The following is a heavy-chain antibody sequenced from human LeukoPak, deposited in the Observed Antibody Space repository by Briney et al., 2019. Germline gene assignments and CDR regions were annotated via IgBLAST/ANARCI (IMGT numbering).Heavy chain of an antibody. J-gene: IGHJ4*02. Sequence: PGGSLRLSCIASGFTLSDFAMNWVRQAPGKGLEWVGRIKSKTDVGTTDYAAPVKGRFTMLRDDSKNTVYLQMNSLKIEDTAVYYCTAGTGTSDFDYWGQGTLVTVSS. V-gene: IGHV3-15*01. CDR1: GFTLSDFA. CDR3: TAGTGTSDFDY. D-gene: IGHD1-7*01. CDR2: IKSKTDVGTT.